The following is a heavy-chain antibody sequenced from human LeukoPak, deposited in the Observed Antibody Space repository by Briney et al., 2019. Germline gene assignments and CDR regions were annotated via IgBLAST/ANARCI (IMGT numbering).Heavy chain of an antibody. Sequence: LSLTCTVSGSSISSSRYYWGWIRHPPGKGLEWIGYIYYSGSTYYNPSLKSRVTISVDTSKNQFSLKLSSVTAADTAVYYCARVRWKYVTFDYWGQGTLVTVSS. CDR2: IYYSGST. J-gene: IGHJ4*02. D-gene: IGHD4-23*01. CDR3: ARVRWKYVTFDY. V-gene: IGHV4-31*03. CDR1: GSSISSSRYY.